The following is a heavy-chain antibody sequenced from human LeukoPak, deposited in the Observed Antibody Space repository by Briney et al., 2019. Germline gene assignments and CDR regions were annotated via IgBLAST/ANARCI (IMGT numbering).Heavy chain of an antibody. Sequence: SETLSLTCAVYGGSFSGYYWSWIRHPPGKGLEWIGEINHSGSTNYDPTLKSRVTISVDTSKNQFSLKLSSVTAADTAVYYCARDLDNINWYGIPPGWFDPWGKGTLVTVSS. V-gene: IGHV4-34*01. J-gene: IGHJ5*02. CDR1: GGSFSGYY. CDR2: INHSGST. D-gene: IGHD6-13*01. CDR3: ARDLDNINWYGIPPGWFDP.